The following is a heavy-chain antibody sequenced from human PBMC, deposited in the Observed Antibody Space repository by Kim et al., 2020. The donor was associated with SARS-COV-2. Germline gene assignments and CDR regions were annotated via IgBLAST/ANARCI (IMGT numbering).Heavy chain of an antibody. CDR1: GGSFSGYY. D-gene: IGHD3-10*01. Sequence: SETLSLTCAVYGGSFSGYYWSWIRQPPGKGLEWIGEINHSGSTNYNPSLKSRVTISVDTSKNQFSLKLSSVTAADTAVYYCARNMVQGVIGLYYFDYWG. CDR2: INHSGST. CDR3: ARNMVQGVIGLYYFDY. J-gene: IGHJ4*01. V-gene: IGHV4-34*01.